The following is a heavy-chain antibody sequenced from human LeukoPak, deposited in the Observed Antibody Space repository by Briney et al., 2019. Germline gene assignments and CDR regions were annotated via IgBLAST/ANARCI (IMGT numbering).Heavy chain of an antibody. CDR1: GGSISSYY. D-gene: IGHD6-13*01. J-gene: IGHJ4*02. CDR3: AREKAYSSSWDY. Sequence: PSETLSLTCTVSGGSISSYYWSWIRQPPGKGLEWIGYIYYSGSTNYNPSLKSRVTISVDASKNQFSLKLSSVTAADTAVYYCAREKAYSSSWDYWGQGTLVTVSS. V-gene: IGHV4-59*01. CDR2: IYYSGST.